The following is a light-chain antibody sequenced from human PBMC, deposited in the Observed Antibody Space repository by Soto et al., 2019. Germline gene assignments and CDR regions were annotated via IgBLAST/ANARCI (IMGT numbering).Light chain of an antibody. CDR1: QSVSSN. CDR3: QQYHNWPPKT. Sequence: EIVMTQSPATLSVSPGERATLSCRASQSVSSNLAWYQQKPGQAPRLLIYGASTRATGIPARFSGSGSGTEFTLPVSSLQSEDFAVYYCQQYHNWPPKTFRQGTKLEIK. CDR2: GAS. V-gene: IGKV3-15*01. J-gene: IGKJ1*01.